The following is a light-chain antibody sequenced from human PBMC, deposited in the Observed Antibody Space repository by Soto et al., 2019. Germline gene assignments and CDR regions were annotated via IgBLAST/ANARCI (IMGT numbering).Light chain of an antibody. CDR2: LNNDGSH. V-gene: IGLV4-69*01. CDR3: QTWGTGTHVV. CDR1: SGHSSYA. Sequence: QPVLTQSPSASASLGASVKLTCTLSSGHSSYAIAWHQQQPQKGPRYLMKLNNDGSHSKGDGIPDRFSGSSSGAERYLTISSLQSEDEADYYCQTWGTGTHVVFGGGTKLTVL. J-gene: IGLJ2*01.